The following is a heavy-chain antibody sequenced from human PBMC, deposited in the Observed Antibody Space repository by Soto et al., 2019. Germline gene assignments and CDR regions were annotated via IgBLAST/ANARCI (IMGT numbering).Heavy chain of an antibody. V-gene: IGHV3-23*01. CDR1: GFTFSSYA. CDR2: ISGSGGTT. Sequence: EVQVLESGGGLVQPGGSLRLSCAASGFTFSSYAMTWVRQAPGKGLEWVSTISGSGGTTYYADSVKGRFTISRDTSRNTLYLQMNSLRAEDTALYYCAKCMQAYWNYDAHHIWGQGTMVTVSS. CDR3: AKCMQAYWNYDAHHI. D-gene: IGHD1-7*01. J-gene: IGHJ3*02.